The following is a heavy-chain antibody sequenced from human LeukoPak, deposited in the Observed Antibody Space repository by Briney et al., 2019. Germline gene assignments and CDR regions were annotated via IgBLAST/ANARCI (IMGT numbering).Heavy chain of an antibody. CDR1: GGSISNYC. CDR3: ARVYGGDTGDLGYYYYYGMDV. CDR2: MYYSGSTSNST. Sequence: SETLSLTCTVSGGSISNYCWNWIRQPPGKGLEWIGFMYYSGSTSNSTRYHPSLKSRVTMSVETSKNQFSLKLSSVTAADTALYYCARVYGGDTGDLGYYYYYGMDVWGQGTTVTVSS. D-gene: IGHD3-16*01. V-gene: IGHV4-59*01. J-gene: IGHJ6*02.